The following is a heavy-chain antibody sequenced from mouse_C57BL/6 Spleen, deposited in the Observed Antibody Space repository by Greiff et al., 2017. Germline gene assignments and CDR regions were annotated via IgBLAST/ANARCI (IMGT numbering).Heavy chain of an antibody. CDR1: GYSFTDYN. D-gene: IGHD1-1*01. CDR2: INPNYGTT. CDR3: ARNAYGSSYDYAMDY. J-gene: IGHJ4*01. V-gene: IGHV1-39*01. Sequence: EVQLQQSGPELVKPGASVKISCKASGYSFTDYNMNWVKQRNGKSLEWIGVINPNYGTTSYNQKFKGKATLTVDQSSSTAYMQLNSLTSEDSAVYYCARNAYGSSYDYAMDYWGQGTSVTVSS.